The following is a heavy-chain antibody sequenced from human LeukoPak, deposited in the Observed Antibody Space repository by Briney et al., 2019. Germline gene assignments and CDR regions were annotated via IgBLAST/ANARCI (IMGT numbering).Heavy chain of an antibody. CDR3: ARQSTSSWYDY. J-gene: IGHJ4*02. V-gene: IGHV4-38-2*01. D-gene: IGHD6-13*01. CDR2: IYHSGNT. CDR1: GYSISSGYY. Sequence: SETLSLTCAVSGYSISSGYYWGWIRQPPGKGLEWIGSIYHSGNTYYNPSITSRVTISVDTSKSQFSLKLSSVTAADTAVYYCARQSTSSWYDYWGQGTLATVSS.